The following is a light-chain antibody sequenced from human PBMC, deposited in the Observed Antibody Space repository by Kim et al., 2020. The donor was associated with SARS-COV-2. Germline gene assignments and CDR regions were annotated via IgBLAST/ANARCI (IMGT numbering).Light chain of an antibody. V-gene: IGKV1-5*03. Sequence: DIQMTQSPSTLSASVGDRVTITCRASQSISSWLAWYQQKPGKAPKVLIYKASSLESGVPSRFSGSGSGTEFTLTISSLQPDDFATYYCQQYISYSWTFGQGTKLEI. J-gene: IGKJ1*01. CDR1: QSISSW. CDR3: QQYISYSWT. CDR2: KAS.